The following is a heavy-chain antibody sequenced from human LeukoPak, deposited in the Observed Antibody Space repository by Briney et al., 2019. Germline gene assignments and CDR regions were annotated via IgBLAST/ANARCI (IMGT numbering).Heavy chain of an antibody. CDR3: ARTVSGYYFNA. V-gene: IGHV4-4*09. J-gene: IGHJ5*02. Sequence: SETLSLTCTVSAGSISSYYWTWIRQPPGKGLEWIGYIFPSGSAYYNPSLKTRVTISVDTSKNQFSLKLTSVTAADTAVYYCARTVSGYYFNAWGPGTLVTVSS. CDR1: AGSISSYY. D-gene: IGHD5-12*01. CDR2: IFPSGSA.